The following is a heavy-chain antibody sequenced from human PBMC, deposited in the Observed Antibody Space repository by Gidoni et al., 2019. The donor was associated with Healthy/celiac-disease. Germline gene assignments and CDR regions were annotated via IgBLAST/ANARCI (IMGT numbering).Heavy chain of an antibody. J-gene: IGHJ6*02. Sequence: QVQLVQSGAEVQKPGASVKVSCKASGYTFPSYDINWVRQATGQGLEWMGWMNPNSGNTGYAQKFQGRVTMTRNTSISTAYMELSSLRSEDTAVYYCARHLGYCSSTSCPPPFYYYGMDVWGQGTTVTVSS. CDR2: MNPNSGNT. D-gene: IGHD2-2*01. CDR3: ARHLGYCSSTSCPPPFYYYGMDV. V-gene: IGHV1-8*01. CDR1: GYTFPSYD.